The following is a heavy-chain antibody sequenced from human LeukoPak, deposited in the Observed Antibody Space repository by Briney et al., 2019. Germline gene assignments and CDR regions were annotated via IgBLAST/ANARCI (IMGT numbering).Heavy chain of an antibody. CDR3: ARGGENYDDY. CDR2: IYSSGST. D-gene: IGHD3-22*01. J-gene: IGHJ4*02. CDR1: GGSISSYY. Sequence: SETLSLTCTVSGGSISSYYWSWIRQPPGKGLEWIGYIYSSGSTNYNPSLKSRLTISVDTSKNQFSLKLSSVTAEDTAVYYCARGGENYDDYWGQGTLVTVSS. V-gene: IGHV4-59*01.